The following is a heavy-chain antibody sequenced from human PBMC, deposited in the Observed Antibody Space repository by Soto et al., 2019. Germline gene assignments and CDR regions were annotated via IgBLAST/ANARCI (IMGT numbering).Heavy chain of an antibody. CDR2: ISANNGNT. J-gene: IGHJ5*02. CDR1: GYTFTSYG. CDR3: ARAGRQWLVLASNWFDP. V-gene: IGHV1-18*01. D-gene: IGHD6-19*01. Sequence: QVQLVQSGAEVKKPGASVKVSCKASGYTFTSYGISWVRQAPGQGLEWLGWISANNGNTNYAQKLQGRVTMTTDTATSTADMELRSLRADDTAVYYWARAGRQWLVLASNWFDPWGQGTLVTVSS.